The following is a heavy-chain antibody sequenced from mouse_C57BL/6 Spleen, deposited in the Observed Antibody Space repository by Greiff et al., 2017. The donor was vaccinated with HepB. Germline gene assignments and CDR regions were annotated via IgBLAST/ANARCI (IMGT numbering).Heavy chain of an antibody. V-gene: IGHV5-4*01. J-gene: IGHJ3*01. CDR1: GFTFSSYA. D-gene: IGHD2-10*02. CDR3: ARDWYGNDVPAWFAY. CDR2: ISDGGSYT. Sequence: EVKLVESGGGLVKPGGSLKLSCAASGFTFSSYAMSWVRQTPEKRLEWVATISDGGSYTYYPDNVKGRFTISRDNAKNNLYLQMSHLKSEDTAMYYCARDWYGNDVPAWFAYWGQGTLVTVSA.